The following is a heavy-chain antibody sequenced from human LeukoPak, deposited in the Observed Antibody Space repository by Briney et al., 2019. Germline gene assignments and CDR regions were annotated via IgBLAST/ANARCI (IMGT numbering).Heavy chain of an antibody. CDR2: IWYDGNNI. V-gene: IGHV3-33*01. CDR1: GLTFSSYA. J-gene: IGHJ4*02. Sequence: GGSLRLSCAASGLTFSSYAMHWVRQAPGKGLEWVAVIWYDGNNIYYVDSVKGRFTISRDNSKNKLYLQMNSLRAEDTAVYYCARESTRGISPDYWGQGTLVTVSS. D-gene: IGHD5/OR15-5a*01. CDR3: ARESTRGISPDY.